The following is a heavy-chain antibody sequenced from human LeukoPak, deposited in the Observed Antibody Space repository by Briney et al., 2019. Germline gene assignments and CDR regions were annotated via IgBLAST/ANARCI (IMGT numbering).Heavy chain of an antibody. CDR1: GYTFTSYG. D-gene: IGHD1-1*01. J-gene: IGHJ6*02. CDR3: ARELDNLNDPLDYYGMDV. CDR2: ISAYNGNT. Sequence: GASVKVSCKASGYTFTSYGISWVRQAPGQGLEWMGWISAYNGNTNYAQKLQGRVTMTTDTSTSTAYMELRSLRSDDTAVYYCARELDNLNDPLDYYGMDVWGQGTTVTVSS. V-gene: IGHV1-18*01.